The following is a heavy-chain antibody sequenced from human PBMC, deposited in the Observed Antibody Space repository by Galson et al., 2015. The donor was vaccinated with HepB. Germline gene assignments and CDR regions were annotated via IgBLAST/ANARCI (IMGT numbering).Heavy chain of an antibody. D-gene: IGHD5-24*01. CDR2: IPYAGNNK. V-gene: IGHV3-30*04. CDR1: GFTFSRYA. CDR3: ARDTPLPDLETATTRIGWYFDR. Sequence: SLRLSCAASGFTFSRYAFHWVRQAPGKGLEWVTVIPYAGNNKYYADSVKGRFTISRDNSKNTLFLQMSSLRAEDTAVYYCARDTPLPDLETATTRIGWYFDRWGRGTRVTVSS. J-gene: IGHJ2*01.